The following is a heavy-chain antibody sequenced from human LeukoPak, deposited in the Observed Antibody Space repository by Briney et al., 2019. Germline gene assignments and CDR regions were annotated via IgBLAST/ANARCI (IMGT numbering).Heavy chain of an antibody. CDR3: ARVSYYYGSGRHPNAFDI. CDR1: GFTVSSNY. J-gene: IGHJ3*02. Sequence: GGSLRLSCAASGFTVSSNYMSWVRQAPGKGLEWVSVIYSGGSTYYADSVKGRFTISRDNSKNTLYLQMNSLRAEDTAVYYCARVSYYYGSGRHPNAFDIWGQGTMVTVSS. CDR2: IYSGGST. V-gene: IGHV3-53*01. D-gene: IGHD3-10*01.